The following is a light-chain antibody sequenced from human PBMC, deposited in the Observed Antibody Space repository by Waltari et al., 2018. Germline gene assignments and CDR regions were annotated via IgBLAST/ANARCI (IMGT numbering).Light chain of an antibody. Sequence: LVLTQSPGTLSLSPGERATLSCRASQSITNRLAWYQQKPGQAPRLLIYDASTRATGIPDSFSGSGSGTDFTLTISRLEPEDFAVYYCQEYGGLPWSFGQGTTVEIK. CDR2: DAS. CDR3: QEYGGLPWS. V-gene: IGKV3-20*01. CDR1: QSITNR. J-gene: IGKJ1*01.